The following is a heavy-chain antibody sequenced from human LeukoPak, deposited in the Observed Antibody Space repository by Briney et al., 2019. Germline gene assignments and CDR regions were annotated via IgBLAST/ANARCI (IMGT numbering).Heavy chain of an antibody. V-gene: IGHV4-30-2*01. CDR2: IYHSGST. CDR1: GGSISSGGYY. D-gene: IGHD6-13*01. J-gene: IGHJ4*02. Sequence: PSETLSLTCTVSGGSISSGGYYWSWIRQPPGKGLEWIGYIYHSGSTYYNPSLKSRVTISVDRSKNQFSLKLSSVTAADTAVYYCARGVTQYSSKYYFDYWGQGTLVTVSS. CDR3: ARGVTQYSSKYYFDY.